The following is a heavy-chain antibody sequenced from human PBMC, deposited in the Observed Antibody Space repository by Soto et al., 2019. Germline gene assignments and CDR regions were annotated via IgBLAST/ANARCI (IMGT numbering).Heavy chain of an antibody. V-gene: IGHV3-21*01. CDR2: ISSSSSYI. CDR3: ARGGFGELLAFDI. Sequence: PGGSLRLSCAASGFALTNYSMNWVLQAPGQGLERVSSISSSSSYIYYADTLKGRFTISRDNAKNSLYLQINILRAEDTAVYYCARGGFGELLAFDIWGQGT. CDR1: GFALTNYS. D-gene: IGHD3-10*01. J-gene: IGHJ3*02.